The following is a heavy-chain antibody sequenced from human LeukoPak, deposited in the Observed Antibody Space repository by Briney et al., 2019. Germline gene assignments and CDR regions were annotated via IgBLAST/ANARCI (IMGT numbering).Heavy chain of an antibody. Sequence: SETLSLTCTVSGGSISSYYWSWIRQPPGKGLEWIGYIYYSGSTNYNPSLKSRVTISVDTSKNQFSLKLSSVTAADTAVYYCARVLRATIDAFDIWGRGTMVTVSS. CDR3: ARVLRATIDAFDI. J-gene: IGHJ3*02. D-gene: IGHD5-12*01. V-gene: IGHV4-59*01. CDR2: IYYSGST. CDR1: GGSISSYY.